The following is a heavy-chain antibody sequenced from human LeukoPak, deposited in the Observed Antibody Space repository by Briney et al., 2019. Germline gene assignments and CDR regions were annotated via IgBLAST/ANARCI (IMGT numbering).Heavy chain of an antibody. CDR1: EFTFSNFY. J-gene: IGHJ6*02. CDR2: ISYDGSNK. CDR3: AKDLIAVAGEGYYYGMDV. Sequence: GGSLRLSCAASEFTFSNFYMSWVRQAPGKGLEWVAVISYDGSNKYYADSVKGRFTISRDNSKNTLYLQMNSLRAEDTAVYYCAKDLIAVAGEGYYYGMDVWGQGTTVTVSS. D-gene: IGHD6-19*01. V-gene: IGHV3-30*18.